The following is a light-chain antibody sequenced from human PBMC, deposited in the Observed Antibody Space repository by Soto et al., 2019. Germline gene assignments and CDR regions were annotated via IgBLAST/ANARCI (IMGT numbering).Light chain of an antibody. J-gene: IGLJ1*01. V-gene: IGLV1-40*01. CDR3: QSYDSSRSEGV. Sequence: QSALTQPPSVSGAPGQRVTISCTGSSSNIGAGYGVHWYQQLPGTAPKLLIYGNSNRPSGVPDRFSGSKSGTSASLAITGRQAEDEADYYCQSYDSSRSEGVFGTGTKLTVL. CDR2: GNS. CDR1: SSNIGAGYG.